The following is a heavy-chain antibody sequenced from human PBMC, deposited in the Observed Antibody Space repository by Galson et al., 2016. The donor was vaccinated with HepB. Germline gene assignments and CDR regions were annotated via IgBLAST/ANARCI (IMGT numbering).Heavy chain of an antibody. J-gene: IGHJ6*02. V-gene: IGHV6-1*01. CDR1: GDSVSSNSAA. CDR3: ARGSTLTYLYDSGSDENADRDYNYYGMDV. CDR2: TYYRSKWYH. D-gene: IGHD3-10*01. Sequence: CAISGDSVSSNSAAWNWIRQSPSRGLEWLGRTYYRSKWYHDYAISVKSRIIINPDTSKNQFSLQLNSVTPEGTAVYYCARGSTLTYLYDSGSDENADRDYNYYGMDVWGQGTTVTVSS.